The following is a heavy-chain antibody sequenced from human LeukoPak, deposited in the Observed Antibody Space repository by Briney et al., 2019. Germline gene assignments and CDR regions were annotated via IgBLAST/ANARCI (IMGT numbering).Heavy chain of an antibody. V-gene: IGHV3-9*01. J-gene: IGHJ4*02. CDR3: AKDNDPYYYDSSGYYDY. Sequence: GGSLRLSCAASGFTFDDYAMHWARQAPGKGLEWVSGISWNSGSIGYADSVKGRFTISRDNAKNSLYLQMNSLRAEDTALYYCAKDNDPYYYDSSGYYDYWGQGTLVTVSS. CDR1: GFTFDDYA. D-gene: IGHD3-22*01. CDR2: ISWNSGSI.